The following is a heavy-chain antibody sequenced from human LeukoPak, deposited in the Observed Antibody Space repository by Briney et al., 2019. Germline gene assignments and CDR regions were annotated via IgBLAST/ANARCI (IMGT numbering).Heavy chain of an antibody. Sequence: PPGGSLRLSCVASGFTFSSYSMHWVRQAPGEGQEWLSGISNTGRGTDYADSIKGRFTISRDNSKNTVFLQMNSLRAEDTAEYFCAHQVPPNDEYFDHWGQGTLVTVSS. CDR3: AHQVPPNDEYFDH. V-gene: IGHV3-23*01. J-gene: IGHJ1*01. CDR2: ISNTGRGT. CDR1: GFTFSSYS.